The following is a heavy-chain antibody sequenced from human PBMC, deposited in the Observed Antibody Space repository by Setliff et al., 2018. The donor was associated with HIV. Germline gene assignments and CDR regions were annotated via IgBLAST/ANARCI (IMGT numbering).Heavy chain of an antibody. V-gene: IGHV5-51*01. CDR2: IYLGDSDT. CDR3: ARLDSDALRYFDY. CDR1: AYSFTTYW. J-gene: IGHJ4*02. Sequence: GESLKISCQGSAYSFTTYWLGWVRQMPGKGLEWMGIIYLGDSDTRYSPSFQGQVTISADKSISTAYLQWSSLKASDTAMYYCARLDSDALRYFDYWGQGTLVTVSS. D-gene: IGHD3-16*01.